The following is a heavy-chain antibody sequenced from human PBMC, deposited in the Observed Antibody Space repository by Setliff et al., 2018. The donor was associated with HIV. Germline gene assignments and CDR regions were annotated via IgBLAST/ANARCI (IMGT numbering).Heavy chain of an antibody. CDR2: ISSDSRTT. Sequence: GGSLRLSCIASGFSLSTYSMNWVRQAPGKGLEWISYISSDSRTTYYADSVKGRFTISRDDAKTSLYLQMNSLRAEDTAVYYCVRDLVYYDDNSGSFCVAEYFQHWGQGTLVTVSS. J-gene: IGHJ1*01. V-gene: IGHV3-48*01. CDR3: VRDLVYYDDNSGSFCVAEYFQH. D-gene: IGHD3-22*01. CDR1: GFSLSTYS.